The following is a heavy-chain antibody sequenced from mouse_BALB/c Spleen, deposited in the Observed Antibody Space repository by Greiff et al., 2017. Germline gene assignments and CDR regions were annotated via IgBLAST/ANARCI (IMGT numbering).Heavy chain of an antibody. CDR3: ARGDRGYFDY. D-gene: IGHD3-3*01. V-gene: IGHV1-69*02. J-gene: IGHJ2*01. CDR1: GYTFTSYW. CDR2: IDPSDSET. Sequence: VQLQQPGAELVKPGAPVKLSCKASGYTFTSYWMNWVKQRPGRGLEWIGRIDPSDSETHYNQKFKDKATLTVDKSSSTAYIQLSSLTSEDSAVYYCARGDRGYFDYWGQGTTLTVSS.